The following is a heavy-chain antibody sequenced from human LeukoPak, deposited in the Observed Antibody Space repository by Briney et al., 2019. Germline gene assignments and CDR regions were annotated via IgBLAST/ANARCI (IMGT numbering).Heavy chain of an antibody. CDR3: ARDTNYYDSSGYYDY. CDR2: IYTSGGT. D-gene: IGHD3-22*01. Sequence: SETLSLTCTVSGGSVSSYYWSWIRQPAGKGLEWIGRIYTSGGTNYNPSLKSRVTMSVDTSKNQFSLKLSSVTAADTAVYYCARDTNYYDSSGYYDYWGQGTLVTVSS. V-gene: IGHV4-4*07. J-gene: IGHJ4*02. CDR1: GGSVSSYY.